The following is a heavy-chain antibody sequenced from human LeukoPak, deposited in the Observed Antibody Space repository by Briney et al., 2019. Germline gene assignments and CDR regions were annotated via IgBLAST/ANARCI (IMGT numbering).Heavy chain of an antibody. J-gene: IGHJ4*02. CDR1: GASISNYY. D-gene: IGHD6-13*01. V-gene: IGHV4-4*07. CDR2: IYSRGST. CDR3: ARSSGYNSLCDY. Sequence: PSETLSLTCSVSGASISNYYWGWIRQPAGKGLEWIGRIYSRGSTDYNPSLKNRVSMSVDTSKNQFSLKLSSVTAADTAIYFCARSSGYNSLCDYWGQGTLVTVSS.